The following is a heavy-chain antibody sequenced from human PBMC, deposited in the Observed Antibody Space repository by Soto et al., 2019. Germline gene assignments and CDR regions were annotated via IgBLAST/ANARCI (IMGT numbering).Heavy chain of an antibody. CDR3: ARDGSPYYDSSGYYY. CDR1: GGTFSSYA. J-gene: IGHJ4*02. D-gene: IGHD3-22*01. CDR2: IIPIFGTA. V-gene: IGHV1-69*13. Sequence: ASVKVSCKASGGTFSSYAISWVRQAPGQGLEWMGGIIPIFGTANYAQKFQGRVTITADESTSTAYMELSSLRSEDTAVYYCARDGSPYYDSSGYYYWGQGTLVTVSS.